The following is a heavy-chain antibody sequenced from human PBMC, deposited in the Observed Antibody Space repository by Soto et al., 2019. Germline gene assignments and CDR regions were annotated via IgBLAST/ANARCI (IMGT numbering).Heavy chain of an antibody. CDR3: AKGVPGIAVAGTGYFQH. J-gene: IGHJ1*01. CDR1: GFTFSSYA. CDR2: ISGSGDST. V-gene: IGHV3-23*01. D-gene: IGHD6-19*01. Sequence: GGSLRLSCAASGFTFSSYAMSWVRQAPGKGLELVLVISGSGDSTFYADSVKGRFTISRDNSKISLYLQMNSLRAEDTAVYYCAKGVPGIAVAGTGYFQHWGQGTLVTVSS.